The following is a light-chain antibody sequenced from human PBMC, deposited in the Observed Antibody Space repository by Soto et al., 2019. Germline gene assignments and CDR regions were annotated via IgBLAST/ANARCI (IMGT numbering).Light chain of an antibody. J-gene: IGKJ4*01. CDR3: QQRSAWPLLWT. CDR1: QSVSTS. Sequence: EIVLTQSPATLSLSPGERATLSCRASQSVSTSLAWYQLKPGQPPRLLIYDASNRATGIPARFSGSESGTDFTLTISSLEPEDFAVYYCQQRSAWPLLWTFGGGTKVEIK. CDR2: DAS. V-gene: IGKV3-11*01.